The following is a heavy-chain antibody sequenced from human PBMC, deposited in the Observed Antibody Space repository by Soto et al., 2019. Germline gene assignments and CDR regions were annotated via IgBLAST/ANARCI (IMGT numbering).Heavy chain of an antibody. Sequence: PSETLSLTCTVSGGSISSYYWSWIRQPAGKGLEWIGRIYSHGATNYNPSLKSRVTVSLDTSNNQVSLKLTSVTAADTAVYYCAREEDYYGSGSYYNKYNWFDPWGQGTLVTVFS. J-gene: IGHJ5*02. D-gene: IGHD3-10*01. CDR1: GGSISSYY. CDR2: IYSHGAT. CDR3: AREEDYYGSGSYYNKYNWFDP. V-gene: IGHV4-4*07.